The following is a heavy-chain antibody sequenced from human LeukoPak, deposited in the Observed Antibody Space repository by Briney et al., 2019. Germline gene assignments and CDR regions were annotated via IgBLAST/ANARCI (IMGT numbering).Heavy chain of an antibody. V-gene: IGHV3-53*01. CDR2: IYGGGDT. D-gene: IGHD3-22*01. J-gene: IGHJ4*02. Sequence: GGSLRLSCAASGFTVTDNYMNWVRQSSGKGLEWVSVIYGGGDTNYADSVKGRFIISRDNSKNTLYLQMNSLSAEDTAVYYCAKSRGYYYEKSGPADYWGQGTLVTVSS. CDR1: GFTVTDNY. CDR3: AKSRGYYYEKSGPADY.